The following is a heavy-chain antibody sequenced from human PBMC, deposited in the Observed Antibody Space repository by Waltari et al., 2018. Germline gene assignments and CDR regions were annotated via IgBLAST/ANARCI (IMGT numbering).Heavy chain of an antibody. V-gene: IGHV3-23*01. CDR2: MSGSGARGGIRT. J-gene: IGHJ3*02. Sequence: EVQLLESGGGLEQPGGSLRLSCAASGFTFSNFAINWVRQAQGTGLGWVSSMSGSGARGGIRTYYADSVKGRFTISRDDSKNTLYLQMNSLRAGDTAVYYCTKDHPLETLIHCVGDCYSGAFESWGQGTMVTVSS. D-gene: IGHD2-21*01. CDR3: TKDHPLETLIHCVGDCYSGAFES. CDR1: GFTFSNFA.